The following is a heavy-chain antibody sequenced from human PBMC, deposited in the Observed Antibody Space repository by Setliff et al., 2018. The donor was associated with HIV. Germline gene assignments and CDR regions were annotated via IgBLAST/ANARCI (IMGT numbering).Heavy chain of an antibody. J-gene: IGHJ6*03. D-gene: IGHD2-15*01. CDR1: GFTFSDYC. V-gene: IGHV3-11*06. CDR2: ISSSSSYT. CDR3: ARAGVVEGYYYYYYMDV. Sequence: PGGSLRLSCAASGFTFSDYCMSWIRQAPGKGLEWVSYISSSSSYTNYADSVRGRFTISRDDAEKSVYLQMNSLRAEDTAVYYCARAGVVEGYYYYYYMDVWGKGTTVTVSS.